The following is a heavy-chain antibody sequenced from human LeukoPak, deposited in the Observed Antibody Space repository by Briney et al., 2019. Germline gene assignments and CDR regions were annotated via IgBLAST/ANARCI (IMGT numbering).Heavy chain of an antibody. D-gene: IGHD3-10*01. Sequence: SETLSLTCTVSGGSISSSSYYWGWIRQPPGKGLEWIGTIYYSGSTYNNPSLKSRVTISVDTSKNQFFLKLSSVTAADTAVYYCARRGSLVRGGFDYWGQGTLVTVSS. CDR3: ARRGSLVRGGFDY. CDR1: GGSISSSSYY. CDR2: IYYSGST. V-gene: IGHV4-39*01. J-gene: IGHJ4*02.